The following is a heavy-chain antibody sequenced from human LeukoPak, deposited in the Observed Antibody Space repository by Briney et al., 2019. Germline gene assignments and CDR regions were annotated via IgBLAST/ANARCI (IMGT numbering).Heavy chain of an antibody. CDR2: ISGSGGST. CDR1: GFTFSSYA. V-gene: IGHV3-23*01. J-gene: IGHJ4*02. Sequence: GGSLRLSCAASGFTFSSYAMSWVRQAPGKGLEWVSAISGSGGSTYYADSVKGRFTISRDNSKNTLYLQMNSLRAENTAVYYCAKDAGYSSGWYSDYWGQGTLVTVSS. CDR3: AKDAGYSSGWYSDY. D-gene: IGHD6-19*01.